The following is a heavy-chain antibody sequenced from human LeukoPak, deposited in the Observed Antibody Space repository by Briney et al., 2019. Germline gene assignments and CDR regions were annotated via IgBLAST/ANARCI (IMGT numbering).Heavy chain of an antibody. J-gene: IGHJ3*02. D-gene: IGHD3-3*01. CDR2: IGTKSFGGPT. Sequence: GGSLRLSCTASGFTFGDYAMSWARQAPGKGLEWVGFIGTKSFGGPTEYAASVKGRFTISRDDSKSIAYLQMNSLKSEDTAVYYCTREAALYYDFWSGPASVAFDIWGQGTMVTVSS. CDR3: TREAALYYDFWSGPASVAFDI. V-gene: IGHV3-49*04. CDR1: GFTFGDYA.